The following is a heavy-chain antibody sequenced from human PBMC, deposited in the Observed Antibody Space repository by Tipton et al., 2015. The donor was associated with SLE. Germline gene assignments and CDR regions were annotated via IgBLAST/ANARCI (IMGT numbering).Heavy chain of an antibody. CDR2: IYYTGTTT. CDR3: ATSPLTV. Sequence: TLSLTCTVSGGSVSSSSKYWAWIRQPPGKGLEWIGSIYYTGTTTYYNSLLKSRVTISIDTPKKHFSLKLSSVTAADTAVYYCATSPLTVWGQGTLVTVSS. CDR1: GGSVSSSSKY. V-gene: IGHV4-39*07. J-gene: IGHJ4*02.